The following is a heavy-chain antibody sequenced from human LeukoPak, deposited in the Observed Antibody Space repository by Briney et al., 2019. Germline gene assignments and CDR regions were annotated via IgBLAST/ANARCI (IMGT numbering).Heavy chain of an antibody. J-gene: IGHJ3*02. D-gene: IGHD3-10*01. CDR2: IYRSGGT. Sequence: SETLSLTCSVSGGSISSYAWSWIRRPPGKGLEWIGHIYRSGGTNYNPSLKSRLTISVDSSKNQFSLKLSSVTAADTAVYYCAKNRGNARDAFDICGQGTVVTVSA. V-gene: IGHV4-59*01. CDR1: GGSISSYA. CDR3: AKNRGNARDAFDI.